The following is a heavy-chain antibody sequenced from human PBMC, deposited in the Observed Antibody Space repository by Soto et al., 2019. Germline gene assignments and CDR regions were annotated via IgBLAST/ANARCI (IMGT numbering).Heavy chain of an antibody. Sequence: GGSLRLSCAASGFTFSSYAMSWVRQAPGRGLEWVSVISGSGGSAFYADSVKGRFTISRDNSKNTLNLQMNTLRAEDTAVYHCVKHDGFYGDFVNFWGRGTQVTVSS. D-gene: IGHD4-17*01. CDR1: GFTFSSYA. CDR2: ISGSGGSA. J-gene: IGHJ4*02. CDR3: VKHDGFYGDFVNF. V-gene: IGHV3-23*01.